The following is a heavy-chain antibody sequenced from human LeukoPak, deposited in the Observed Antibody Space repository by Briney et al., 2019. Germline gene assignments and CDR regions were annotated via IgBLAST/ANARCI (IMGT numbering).Heavy chain of an antibody. CDR1: GGSISSSSYY. CDR2: IYYSGST. V-gene: IGHV4-39*07. J-gene: IGHJ4*02. D-gene: IGHD6-19*01. CDR3: ARGNPYSGLFDY. Sequence: SETLSLTCTVSGGSISSSSYYWGWIRQPPGKGLEWIGSIYYSGSTYYNPSLKSRVTISVDTSKNQFSLKLSSVTAADTAVYYCARGNPYSGLFDYWGQGTLVTVSS.